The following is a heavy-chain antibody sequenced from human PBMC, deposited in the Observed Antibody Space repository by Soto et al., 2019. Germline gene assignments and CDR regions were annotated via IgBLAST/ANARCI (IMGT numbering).Heavy chain of an antibody. D-gene: IGHD3-3*01. CDR1: GGTFSSYA. CDR2: IIPIFGTA. CDR3: ARDMEIFGVVIIREYYYYYYGMDV. Sequence: ASVKVSCRASGGTFSSYAISWVRQAPGQGLEWMGGIIPIFGTANCAQKFQGRVTITADESTSTAYMELSSLRSEDTAVYYCARDMEIFGVVIIREYYYYYYGMDVWGQGTTVTVSS. J-gene: IGHJ6*02. V-gene: IGHV1-69*13.